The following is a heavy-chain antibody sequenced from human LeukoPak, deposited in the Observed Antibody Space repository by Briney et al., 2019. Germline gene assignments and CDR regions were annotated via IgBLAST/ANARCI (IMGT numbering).Heavy chain of an antibody. D-gene: IGHD3-10*01. CDR1: GGSISSTSYY. J-gene: IGHJ5*02. CDR3: ARGKRLLWFGELLTVDRYNWFDP. V-gene: IGHV4-39*07. Sequence: SETLSLTCTVSGGSISSTSYYWGWIRQPPGKGLEWIGEINHSGSTNYNPSLKSRVTISVDTSKNQFSLKLSSVTAADTAVYYCARGKRLLWFGELLTVDRYNWFDPWGQGTLVTVSS. CDR2: INHSGST.